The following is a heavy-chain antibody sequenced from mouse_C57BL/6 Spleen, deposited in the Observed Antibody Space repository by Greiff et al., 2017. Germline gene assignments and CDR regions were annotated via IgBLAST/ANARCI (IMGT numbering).Heavy chain of an antibody. CDR2: IDPEDGET. CDR1: GFNINDYY. V-gene: IGHV14-2*01. Sequence: VQLQQSGAELVKPGASVKLSCTASGFNINDYYMHWVKQRTEQGLEWIGRIDPEDGETKYAPKFQGKATITADTSSNTAYLQLSSLTSEDTAVYYCALITTVVAGDYWGQGTTLTVSS. J-gene: IGHJ2*01. D-gene: IGHD1-1*01. CDR3: ALITTVVAGDY.